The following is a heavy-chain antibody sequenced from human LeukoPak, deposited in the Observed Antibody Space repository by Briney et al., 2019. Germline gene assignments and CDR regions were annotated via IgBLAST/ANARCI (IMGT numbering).Heavy chain of an antibody. CDR3: ARPGLPHDYGDLMCYFDY. V-gene: IGHV5-51*01. Sequence: ESLKISCKGSGYSFTIYWIGWVRQMPGKGLDWMGIIYPGDPDTRYSPPFPGQVTISAHKSISTAYLQWSSLKASDTTMYYCARPGLPHDYGDLMCYFDYWGQGTLVTVSS. D-gene: IGHD4-17*01. J-gene: IGHJ4*02. CDR1: GYSFTIYW. CDR2: IYPGDPDT.